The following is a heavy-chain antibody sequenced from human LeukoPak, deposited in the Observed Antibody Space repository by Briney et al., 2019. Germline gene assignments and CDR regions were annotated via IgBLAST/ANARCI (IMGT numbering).Heavy chain of an antibody. V-gene: IGHV3-30*18. J-gene: IGHJ5*02. Sequence: GGSLRLSCAASGFTFNNYGMHWVRQAPGKGLGWVAVISYDGSNRYYADSVKGRFTISRDNSKNTLYLQMNSLRAEDTAVYYCAKGFVAAAAERWFDPWGQGTLVTVSS. CDR1: GFTFNNYG. CDR3: AKGFVAAAAERWFDP. CDR2: ISYDGSNR. D-gene: IGHD6-13*01.